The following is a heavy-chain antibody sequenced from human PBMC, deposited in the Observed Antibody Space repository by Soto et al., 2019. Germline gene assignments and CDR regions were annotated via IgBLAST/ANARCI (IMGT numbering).Heavy chain of an antibody. CDR1: GDIFSSYT. V-gene: IGHV1-69*02. Sequence: QVQLVQSGAEVKKPGSSVKVSCKASGDIFSSYTISWVRQAPGQGLEWMGRIIPILDIANYARKFQGRVTITADKSTSTAYMELSSLRSEDTAVYYCAAGGHGAFDIWGQGTMVTVSS. CDR3: AAGGHGAFDI. CDR2: IIPILDIA. J-gene: IGHJ3*02. D-gene: IGHD1-26*01.